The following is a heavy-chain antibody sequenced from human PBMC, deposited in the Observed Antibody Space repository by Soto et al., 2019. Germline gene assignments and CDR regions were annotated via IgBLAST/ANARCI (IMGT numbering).Heavy chain of an antibody. D-gene: IGHD3-22*01. J-gene: IGHJ4*02. CDR2: ISSSGDII. V-gene: IGHV3-11*01. CDR1: GFTFSDHY. CDR3: ARDLGYYDSSGYFDY. Sequence: GGSLRLSCAASGFTFSDHYMSWIRQAPGKGLEWVSYISSSGDIIYYADSVKGRLTISRDNAKNSLYLQMNSLRAEDTAVYYCARDLGYYDSSGYFDYWGQGTLVTVSS.